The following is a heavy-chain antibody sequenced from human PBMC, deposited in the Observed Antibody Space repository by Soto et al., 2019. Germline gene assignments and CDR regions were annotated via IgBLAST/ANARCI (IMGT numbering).Heavy chain of an antibody. D-gene: IGHD1-26*01. CDR2: IYYSGST. CDR3: ASPAGGAFESYYYYYYMDV. Sequence: QLLESGPGLVKPSETLSLTCTVPGGSISSSSYYWGWIRQPPGKGLEWIGSIYYSGSTYYNPSLKSRVTISVDTSKNQFSLKLSSVTAADTAVYYCASPAGGAFESYYYYYYMDVWGKGTTVTVSS. J-gene: IGHJ6*03. V-gene: IGHV4-39*01. CDR1: GGSISSSSYY.